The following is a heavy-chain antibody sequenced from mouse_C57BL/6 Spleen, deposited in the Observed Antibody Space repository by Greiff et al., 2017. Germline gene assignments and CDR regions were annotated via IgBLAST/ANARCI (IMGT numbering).Heavy chain of an antibody. Sequence: EVQLVESGGGLVQPGGSLKLSCAASGFTFSDYGMAWVRQAPRKGPEWVAFISNLAYSIYYADTVTGRFTISRENAKNTLYLERSSLRSEDTAMYYCARLSAPRNYAMDYWGQGTSVTVSS. CDR3: ARLSAPRNYAMDY. V-gene: IGHV5-15*01. CDR1: GFTFSDYG. J-gene: IGHJ4*01. CDR2: ISNLAYSI.